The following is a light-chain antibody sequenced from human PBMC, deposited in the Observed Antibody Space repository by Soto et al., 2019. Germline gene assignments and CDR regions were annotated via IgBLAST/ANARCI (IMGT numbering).Light chain of an antibody. CDR1: QSVRSW. Sequence: DIQMTQSPSTLSASVGDRVTITCRASQSVRSWLAWYQQKPGRAPKFLIYDASSLESGVQSRFSGSGSGTEFTLTISNLQPDDFATYYCQQYDNYKLTFGGGTKLDIX. CDR2: DAS. CDR3: QQYDNYKLT. J-gene: IGKJ4*01. V-gene: IGKV1-5*01.